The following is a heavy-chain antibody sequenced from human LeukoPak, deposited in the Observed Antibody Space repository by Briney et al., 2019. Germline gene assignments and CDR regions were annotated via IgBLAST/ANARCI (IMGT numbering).Heavy chain of an antibody. Sequence: GGSLRLSCAASGFTFSSYSMNWVRQAPGKGLEWVSTIVNSDGSTYYADSVKGRFTISRDNSKNTLYLQMNSLTVEDTAIYYCAKATGTLGNWGQGTLVTVSS. CDR3: AKATGTLGN. CDR2: IVNSDGST. V-gene: IGHV3-23*01. D-gene: IGHD1-1*01. CDR1: GFTFSSYS. J-gene: IGHJ4*02.